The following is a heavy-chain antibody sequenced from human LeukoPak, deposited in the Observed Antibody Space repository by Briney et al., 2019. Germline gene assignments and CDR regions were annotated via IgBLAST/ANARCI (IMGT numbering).Heavy chain of an antibody. CDR3: ARGSAQPHDY. J-gene: IGHJ4*02. Sequence: ASVKVSCKASGYTFTNYYINWVRPAPGQGLEWMAWISAYNSNTNYAQKLQGRVTLTTDTSTSTAYMELRSLRYDDTAVYYCARGSAQPHDYWGQGTLVTVSS. CDR2: ISAYNSNT. D-gene: IGHD2-2*01. V-gene: IGHV1-18*01. CDR1: GYTFTNYY.